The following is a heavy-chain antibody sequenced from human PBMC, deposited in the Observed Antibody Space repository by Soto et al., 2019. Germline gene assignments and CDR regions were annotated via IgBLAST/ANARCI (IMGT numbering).Heavy chain of an antibody. D-gene: IGHD6-13*01. J-gene: IGHJ4*02. Sequence: QVQLVQSGAEVKKPGASVKVSCKTSGYTFIGYYLNWVRQAPGQGLEWTGWVNPHTGGTHYAQKFDGRVTMTRDTSTYTAYMELSGLKFDDTATYFCARVMAYEQQLVPFDYWGQGTLVTVSS. V-gene: IGHV1-2*02. CDR3: ARVMAYEQQLVPFDY. CDR2: VNPHTGGT. CDR1: GYTFIGYY.